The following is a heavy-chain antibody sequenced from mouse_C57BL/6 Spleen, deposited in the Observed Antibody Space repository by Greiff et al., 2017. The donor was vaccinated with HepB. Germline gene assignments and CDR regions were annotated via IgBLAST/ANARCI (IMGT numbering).Heavy chain of an antibody. D-gene: IGHD1-1*01. Sequence: EVQLQESGPELVKPGASVKISCKASGYSFTDYNMNWVKQSNGKSLEWIGVINPNYGTTSYNQKFKGKATLTVDQSSSTAYMQLNSLTSEDSAVYYCARRRDYYGSSYTWWFDVWGTGTTVTVSS. CDR3: ARRRDYYGSSYTWWFDV. CDR2: INPNYGTT. J-gene: IGHJ1*03. CDR1: GYSFTDYN. V-gene: IGHV1-39*01.